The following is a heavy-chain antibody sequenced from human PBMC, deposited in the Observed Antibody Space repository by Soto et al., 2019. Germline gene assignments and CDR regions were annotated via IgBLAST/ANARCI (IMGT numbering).Heavy chain of an antibody. Sequence: GGSLRLSCAASGFTFSSYAMSWVRQAPGKGLEWVSAISGSGGSTYYADSVKGRFTISRDNSENTLYLQMNSLRAEDTAVYYCAKAGGYYTIYYFHYWGQGTLVTVSS. CDR2: ISGSGGST. V-gene: IGHV3-23*01. CDR1: GFTFSSYA. CDR3: AKAGGYYTIYYFHY. D-gene: IGHD3-22*01. J-gene: IGHJ4*02.